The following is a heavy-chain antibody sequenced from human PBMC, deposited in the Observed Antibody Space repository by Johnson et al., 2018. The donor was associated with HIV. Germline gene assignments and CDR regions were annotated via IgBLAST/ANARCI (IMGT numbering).Heavy chain of an antibody. CDR2: IWYDGSNK. V-gene: IGHV3-33*01. J-gene: IGHJ3*02. CDR1: GFTFSSYG. CDR3: AREATGTTNAFYM. D-gene: IGHD1-7*01. Sequence: QMQLVESGGGVVQPGRSLRLSCAASGFTFSSYGMHWVRQAPGKGLEWVAVIWYDGSNKYYTDSLKGRFTISRDNAKNSLYLQMNSLRAEDTAVYYCAREATGTTNAFYMWGQGTMVTVSS.